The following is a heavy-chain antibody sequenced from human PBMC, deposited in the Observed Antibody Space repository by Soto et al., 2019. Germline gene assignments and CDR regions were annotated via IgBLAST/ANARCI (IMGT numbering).Heavy chain of an antibody. V-gene: IGHV3-30-3*01. CDR1: GFSFSISP. D-gene: IGHD7-27*01. J-gene: IGHJ4*02. CDR2: ISYDGTNK. Sequence: ESGGGVVQPGRSLRLSCAASGFSFSISPMHWVRQAPGKGPELVALISYDGTNKFYADSVKGRFTISRDNSKSTLYLQVDSLRPEDAAVYYCARDPKTSGGQHWAFNYFDSWGQGTLVTVSS. CDR3: ARDPKTSGGQHWAFNYFDS.